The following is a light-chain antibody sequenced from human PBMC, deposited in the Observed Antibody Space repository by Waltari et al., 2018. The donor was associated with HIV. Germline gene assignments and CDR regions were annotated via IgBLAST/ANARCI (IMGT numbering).Light chain of an antibody. CDR2: GNS. CDR1: SSNIGDGYD. CDR3: QSYDSSLSVWV. Sequence: QSVLTQPPSVSGAPGQRVTIPCTGSSSNIGDGYDVHWYQQIPGTAPKLLIYGNSHRPSGVPDRFSGSKSGTSASLAITGLQAEDEADYYCQSYDSSLSVWVFGGGTKLTVL. J-gene: IGLJ3*02. V-gene: IGLV1-40*01.